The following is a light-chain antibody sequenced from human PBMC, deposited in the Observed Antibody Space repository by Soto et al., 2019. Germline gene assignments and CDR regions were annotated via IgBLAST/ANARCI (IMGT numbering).Light chain of an antibody. CDR1: SSDIGGYNS. V-gene: IGLV2-14*01. CDR2: EVS. Sequence: QSVLTQPASVSGSPGQSITISCTGTSSDIGGYNSVSWYQQHPGKAPKLMIYEVSNRPSGISNRFSGSKSGNTASLTISGLQAEDEADYSCSSYTSSVAHVFGTGTKVTVL. J-gene: IGLJ1*01. CDR3: SSYTSSVAHV.